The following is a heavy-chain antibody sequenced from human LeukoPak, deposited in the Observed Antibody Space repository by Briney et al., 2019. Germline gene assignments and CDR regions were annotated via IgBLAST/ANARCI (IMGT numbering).Heavy chain of an antibody. J-gene: IGHJ4*02. CDR2: ISAYNGNT. CDR3: ARGRKDYGDYYFDS. Sequence: ASVKVSCKASGYTFTSYGISWARQAPGQGLEWMGWISAYNGNTNSAQKLQGRVTMTTDTSTNTAYMELRSLRSDDTAVYYCARGRKDYGDYYFDSWGQGTLVTASS. V-gene: IGHV1-18*01. D-gene: IGHD4-17*01. CDR1: GYTFTSYG.